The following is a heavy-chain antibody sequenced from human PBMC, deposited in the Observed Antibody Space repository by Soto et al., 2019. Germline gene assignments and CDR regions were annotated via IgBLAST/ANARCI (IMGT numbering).Heavy chain of an antibody. J-gene: IGHJ5*02. V-gene: IGHV1-18*01. D-gene: IGHD3-10*01. CDR3: ARDQRLWFGELRVPNWFDP. CDR1: GGTFSSYA. Sequence: GASVKVSCKASGGTFSSYAISWVRQAPGQGLEWMGWISAYNGNTNYAQKLQGRVTMTTDTSTSTAYMELRSLRSDDTAVYYCARDQRLWFGELRVPNWFDPWGQGTLVTVSS. CDR2: ISAYNGNT.